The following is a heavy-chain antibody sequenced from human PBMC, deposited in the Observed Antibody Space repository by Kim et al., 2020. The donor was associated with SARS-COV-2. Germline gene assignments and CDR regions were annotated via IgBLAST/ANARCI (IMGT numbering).Heavy chain of an antibody. CDR1: GFTFSSYS. V-gene: IGHV3-21*01. CDR2: ISSSSSYI. J-gene: IGHJ4*02. Sequence: GGSLRLSCAASGFTFSSYSMNWVRQAPGKGLEWVSSISSSSSYIYYADSVKGRFTISRDNAKNSLYLQMNSLRAEDTAVYYCARELRYFDWLGGFDYWGQGPLVTVSS. CDR3: ARELRYFDWLGGFDY. D-gene: IGHD3-9*01.